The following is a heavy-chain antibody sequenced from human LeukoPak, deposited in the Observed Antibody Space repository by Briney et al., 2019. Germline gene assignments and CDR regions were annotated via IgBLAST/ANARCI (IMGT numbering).Heavy chain of an antibody. CDR2: IKQDETEK. D-gene: IGHD1-1*01. Sequence: GGSLRLSCTASGFTFSNFWMGWVRQAPGKGLEWVANIKQDETEKFYLGSVKGRFTISRDNAKNSLYLQMNSLRAGDTAVYYCARDLVWNDFEGEEGGQDYWGQGTLVTVSS. CDR1: GFTFSNFW. J-gene: IGHJ4*02. V-gene: IGHV3-7*01. CDR3: ARDLVWNDFEGEEGGQDY.